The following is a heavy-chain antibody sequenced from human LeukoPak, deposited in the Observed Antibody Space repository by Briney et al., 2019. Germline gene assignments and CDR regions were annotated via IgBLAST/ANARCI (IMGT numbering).Heavy chain of an antibody. CDR2: INPHSSDT. D-gene: IGHD1-1*01. Sequence: GASVKVSCKASGYILTNYYMHWVRQAPGQGLEWMGWINPHSSDTKYAPKFRGRVTWTRDTSLNTTYMELSSLTSEDTATYYCVRAHQLGAFDFWGHGTLVTVSS. J-gene: IGHJ3*01. CDR1: GYILTNYY. CDR3: VRAHQLGAFDF. V-gene: IGHV1/OR15-1*04.